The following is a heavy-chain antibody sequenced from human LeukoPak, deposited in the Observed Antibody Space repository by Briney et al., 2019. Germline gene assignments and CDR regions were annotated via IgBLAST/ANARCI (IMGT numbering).Heavy chain of an antibody. Sequence: GGSLGLSCAASGFIFSSYAMNWVRQAPGKGLEWISYISSDSGTVYYADSMKGRFTISRDNAKNSLYLQMNSLRADDTAVYFCARDKLGIDYWGQGTLVTVSS. J-gene: IGHJ4*02. D-gene: IGHD7-27*01. CDR2: ISSDSGTV. V-gene: IGHV3-48*01. CDR3: ARDKLGIDY. CDR1: GFIFSSYA.